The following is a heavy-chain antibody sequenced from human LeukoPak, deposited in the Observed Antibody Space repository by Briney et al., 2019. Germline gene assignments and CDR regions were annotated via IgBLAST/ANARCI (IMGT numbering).Heavy chain of an antibody. CDR3: ARSLPYGTTWYGRSDF. J-gene: IGHJ4*02. CDR1: GFIFTGYF. V-gene: IGHV3-7*03. D-gene: IGHD6-13*01. Sequence: HRGGSLRLSCAASGFIFTGYFMSWVRQAPGKGLEWVANIRQDGDTKYYVDSVKGRFTISRDNAMNSLYLQMNSLRAEDTAIYYCARSLPYGTTWYGRSDFWGQGTLVTVSS. CDR2: IRQDGDTK.